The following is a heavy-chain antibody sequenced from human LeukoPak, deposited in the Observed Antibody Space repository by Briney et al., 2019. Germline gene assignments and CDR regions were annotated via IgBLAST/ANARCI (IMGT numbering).Heavy chain of an antibody. J-gene: IGHJ4*02. Sequence: PGGSLRLSCAASGFTFSSYAMSWVRQAPGKGLEWVSAISGSGGSTYYADSVKGRFTISGDNSKNTLYLQMNSLRAEDAAVYYCAKERDIVVVVAATLDYWGQGTLVTVSS. CDR2: ISGSGGST. V-gene: IGHV3-23*01. CDR1: GFTFSSYA. D-gene: IGHD2-15*01. CDR3: AKERDIVVVVAATLDY.